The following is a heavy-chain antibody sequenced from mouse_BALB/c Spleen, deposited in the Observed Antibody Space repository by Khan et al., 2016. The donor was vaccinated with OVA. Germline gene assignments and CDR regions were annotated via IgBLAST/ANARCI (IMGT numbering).Heavy chain of an antibody. CDR1: GYSFTGYF. CDR2: INPHIGET. D-gene: IGHD1-1*01. V-gene: IGHV1-20*01. J-gene: IGHJ2*01. Sequence: EVKLEESGPELERPGASVKISCKASGYSFTGYFMNWVMQSHGKSLEWIGRINPHIGETFYNPRFKDKATLTVDESSSTAHMELRTLTSEDSAVYYCTRIYRSDFDYWGQGTTLTVSS. CDR3: TRIYRSDFDY.